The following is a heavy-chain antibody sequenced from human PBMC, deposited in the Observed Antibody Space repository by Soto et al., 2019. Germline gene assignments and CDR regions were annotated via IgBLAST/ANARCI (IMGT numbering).Heavy chain of an antibody. CDR3: AKSLGYCSGGSCYSAYYYGMDV. D-gene: IGHD2-15*01. Sequence: GGSLRLSCAACGFTFSSYAMSWVRQAPGKGLEWVSAISGSGGSTYYADSVKGRFTISRDNSKNTLYLQMNSLRAEDTAVYYCAKSLGYCSGGSCYSAYYYGMDVWGQGTTVTVSS. CDR2: ISGSGGST. J-gene: IGHJ6*02. CDR1: GFTFSSYA. V-gene: IGHV3-23*01.